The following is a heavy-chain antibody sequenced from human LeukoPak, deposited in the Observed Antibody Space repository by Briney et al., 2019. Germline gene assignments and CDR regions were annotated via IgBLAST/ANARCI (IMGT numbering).Heavy chain of an antibody. CDR3: ARSGISGYYPTRGYYFDY. CDR1: GYSISSANY. V-gene: IGHV4-38-2*02. J-gene: IGHJ4*01. D-gene: IGHD3-22*01. Sequence: PSYTLSLTCTVSGYSISSANYWAWIRQPPRQALEWIGSIYHSGSTYYNPSLKSRVTISVDTSKNEFSLKLSSVTAADTAVYYCARSGISGYYPTRGYYFDYWGHGTLGTVSS. CDR2: IYHSGST.